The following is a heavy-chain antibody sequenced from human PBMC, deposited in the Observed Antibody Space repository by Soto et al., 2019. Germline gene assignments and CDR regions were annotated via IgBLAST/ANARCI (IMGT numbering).Heavy chain of an antibody. Sequence: QVQLQESGPGLVKPSGTLSLTCAVSGGSISSTNCCSWVRQPPGKALEWIGEIYHSGNTNYNPSLKSRVTIPVGKSKTQFSLKLSTVTAADTVVYFCARIAAAGTRFGYRGQGTLVTVS. D-gene: IGHD6-13*01. CDR1: GGSISSTNC. V-gene: IGHV4-4*02. CDR2: IYHSGNT. CDR3: ARIAAAGTRFGY. J-gene: IGHJ4*02.